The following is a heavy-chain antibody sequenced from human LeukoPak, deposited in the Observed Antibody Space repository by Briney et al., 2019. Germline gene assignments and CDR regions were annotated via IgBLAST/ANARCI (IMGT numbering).Heavy chain of an antibody. J-gene: IGHJ3*02. D-gene: IGHD5-12*01. Sequence: ASVKVSCKASGGTFSSYAISWVRQAPGQGLEWMGGIIPIFGTANYAQKFQGRVTITADESTSTAYMELSSLRSEDTAVYYCARENVVATICAFDIWGQGTMVTVSS. CDR2: IIPIFGTA. CDR3: ARENVVATICAFDI. CDR1: GGTFSSYA. V-gene: IGHV1-69*13.